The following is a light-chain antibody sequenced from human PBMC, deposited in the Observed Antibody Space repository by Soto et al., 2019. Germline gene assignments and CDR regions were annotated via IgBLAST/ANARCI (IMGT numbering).Light chain of an antibody. CDR1: SSDVGGYKY. V-gene: IGLV2-11*01. CDR2: DVS. Sequence: ALTQPRSVSGSPGQSVTISCTGTSSDVGGYKYVSWYQQHPGKAPKLVIYDVSKRPSGVPDRFSGSKSGNTASLTISGLQADDEADYYCCSYAGSSLWVFGGGTKLTVL. CDR3: CSYAGSSLWV. J-gene: IGLJ3*02.